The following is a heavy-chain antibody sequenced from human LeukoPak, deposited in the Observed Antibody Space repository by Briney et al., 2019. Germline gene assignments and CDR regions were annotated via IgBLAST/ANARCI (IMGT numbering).Heavy chain of an antibody. V-gene: IGHV3-66*02. J-gene: IGHJ6*03. CDR2: IYSGGST. CDR3: AREHRDYYYYYMDV. CDR1: GFTVSSNY. Sequence: PGGSLRLSCAASGFTVSSNYMSWVRQAPGKGLEWVSVIYSGGSTYYADSVKGRFTISRDNSKNTLYLQMNSLRAEDTAVYYCAREHRDYYYYYMDVWGKGTTVTVSS.